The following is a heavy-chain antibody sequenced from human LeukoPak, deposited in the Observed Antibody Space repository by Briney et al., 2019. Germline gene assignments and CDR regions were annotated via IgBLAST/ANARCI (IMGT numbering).Heavy chain of an antibody. CDR3: ATAEYVWGSYRLLYYFDY. V-gene: IGHV1-24*01. D-gene: IGHD3-16*02. CDR2: FDPEDGET. J-gene: IGHJ4*02. CDR1: GYTLTELS. Sequence: ASVKVSCKVSGYTLTELSMHWVRQAPGKGLEWMGGFDPEDGETIYAQKFHGRVTMTEDTSTDTAYMELSSLRSEDTAVYYCATAEYVWGSYRLLYYFDYWGQGTLVTVCS.